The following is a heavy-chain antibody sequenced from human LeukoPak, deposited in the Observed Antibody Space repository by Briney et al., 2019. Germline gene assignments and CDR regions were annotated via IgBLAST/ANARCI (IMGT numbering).Heavy chain of an antibody. D-gene: IGHD6-13*01. CDR1: GFSFTTYA. V-gene: IGHV3-23*01. Sequence: GGSLRLSCAASGFSFTTYAMSWVRQAPGKGLEWVSTVSGSGGRTFYADSVKGRFTTSKDNTKKILYLQMSSLRAEDTAVYYCAKDLINRIEAVGPIDYWGQGTLVTVSS. J-gene: IGHJ4*02. CDR3: AKDLINRIEAVGPIDY. CDR2: VSGSGGRT.